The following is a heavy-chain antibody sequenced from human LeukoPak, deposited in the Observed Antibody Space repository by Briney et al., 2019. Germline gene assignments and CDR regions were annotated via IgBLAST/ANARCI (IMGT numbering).Heavy chain of an antibody. CDR1: GFTFGSYS. V-gene: IGHV3-21*01. D-gene: IGHD3-16*01. CDR2: ISSSSSYI. Sequence: GGSLRLSCAASGFTFGSYSMNWVRQAPGKGLEWVSSISSSSSYIYYADSVKGRLTISRDNAKNSLYLQMNSLRAEDTAVYYCARDQRLGAFDIWGQGTMVTVSS. J-gene: IGHJ3*02. CDR3: ARDQRLGAFDI.